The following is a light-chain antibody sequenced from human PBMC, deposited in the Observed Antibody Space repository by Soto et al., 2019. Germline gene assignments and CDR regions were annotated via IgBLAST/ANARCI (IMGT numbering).Light chain of an antibody. CDR1: QSVGSTY. CDR3: QQRSNWPPIT. V-gene: IGKV3-11*01. J-gene: IGKJ5*01. CDR2: GVS. Sequence: EIVLTQSPGTLSLSPGERATLSCRASQSVGSTYLAWYQRKPGQAPRLLVYGVSNRATGIPARFSGSGSGTDFTLTISSLEPEDFAVYYCQQRSNWPPITFGQGTRLEIK.